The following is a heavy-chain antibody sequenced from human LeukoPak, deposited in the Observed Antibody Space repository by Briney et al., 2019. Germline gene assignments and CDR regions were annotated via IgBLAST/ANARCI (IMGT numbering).Heavy chain of an antibody. CDR3: ARSRGRDGYKGYYYYYMDV. D-gene: IGHD5-24*01. CDR1: GFTFDDYG. J-gene: IGHJ6*03. Sequence: GGSLRLSCAASGFTFDDYGMSWVRQAPGKGLEWVSGINWNGGSTGYADSVKGRFTISRDNAKNSLYLQMNSLRAEDTALYYCARSRGRDGYKGYYYYYMDVWGKGTTVTISS. V-gene: IGHV3-20*04. CDR2: INWNGGST.